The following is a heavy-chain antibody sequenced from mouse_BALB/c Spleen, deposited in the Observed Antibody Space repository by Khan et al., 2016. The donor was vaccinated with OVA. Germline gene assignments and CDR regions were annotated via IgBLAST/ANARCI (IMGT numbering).Heavy chain of an antibody. CDR2: INTYTGEP. J-gene: IGHJ3*01. CDR1: GYTFTNYG. CDR3: ARSNGNYWFAY. Sequence: IQLVQSGPELKKPGETVKISCRASGYTFTNYGMNWVKQAPGKGLQWMGWINTYTGEPTSADDFKGRFAFSLETSASTAYLQINNRKDEDAATYFCARSNGNYWFAYWGQGTLVTVSA. V-gene: IGHV9-3-1*01. D-gene: IGHD2-1*01.